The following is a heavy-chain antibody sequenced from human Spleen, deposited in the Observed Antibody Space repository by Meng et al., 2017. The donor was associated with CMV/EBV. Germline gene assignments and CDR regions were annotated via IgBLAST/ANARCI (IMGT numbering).Heavy chain of an antibody. D-gene: IGHD4-23*01. Sequence: FSGFSLSTSGVGVGWIRQPPGKALECLALIYWNDDKRYSPSLKSRLTITKDTSKNQVVLTMTNMDPVDTATYYCAHRQEVVTGFDYWGQGTLVTVSS. V-gene: IGHV2-5*01. J-gene: IGHJ4*02. CDR1: GFSLSTSGVG. CDR3: AHRQEVVTGFDY. CDR2: IYWNDDK.